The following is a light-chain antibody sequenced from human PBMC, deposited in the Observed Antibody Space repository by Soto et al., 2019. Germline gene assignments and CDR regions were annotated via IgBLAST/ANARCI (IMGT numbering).Light chain of an antibody. Sequence: DIVMTQSPLSLPVTPGEPASISCRSSQSLLHSNGYNYLDWYLQKPGQSPQLLIYLGSNRASGVADRFSGSGSGTDFTLKISRVEAEDVGVYYCMQARQTPRTFGGGTKVEIK. V-gene: IGKV2-28*01. CDR2: LGS. CDR3: MQARQTPRT. J-gene: IGKJ4*01. CDR1: QSLLHSNGYNY.